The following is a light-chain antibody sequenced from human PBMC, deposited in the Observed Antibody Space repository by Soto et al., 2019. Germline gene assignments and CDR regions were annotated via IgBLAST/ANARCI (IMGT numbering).Light chain of an antibody. Sequence: DIQMTQSPSSLSASVGDTVTITCRSSQSISSYVHWYQHKPGQAPKLLIFLSSSLQTGVPSRFSGSGSETDFTLTISSLQPEDFATYYCQQSYSSHLTFGGGTKVEIK. V-gene: IGKV1-39*01. CDR3: QQSYSSHLT. J-gene: IGKJ4*01. CDR1: QSISSY. CDR2: LSS.